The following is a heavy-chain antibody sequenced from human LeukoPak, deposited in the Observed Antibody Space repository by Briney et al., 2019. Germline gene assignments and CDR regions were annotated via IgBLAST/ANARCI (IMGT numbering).Heavy chain of an antibody. D-gene: IGHD3-3*01. CDR1: GASISSGGYS. CDR2: IYHSGST. CDR3: ARGRDFWSGYAFDI. V-gene: IGHV4-30-2*01. J-gene: IGHJ3*02. Sequence: SETLSLTCAVSGASISSGGYSWSWIRQPPGKGLEWIGYIYHSGSTNYNPSLKSRVTISVDTSKNQFSLKLSSVTAADTAVYYCARGRDFWSGYAFDIWGQGTMVTVSS.